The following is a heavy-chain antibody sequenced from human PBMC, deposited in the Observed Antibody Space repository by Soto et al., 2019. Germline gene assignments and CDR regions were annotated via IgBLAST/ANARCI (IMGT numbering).Heavy chain of an antibody. CDR2: IDPSDSYT. J-gene: IGHJ4*02. CDR1: GYSFTSYW. CDR3: ARHSGPYSSTSPVGY. V-gene: IGHV5-10-1*01. Sequence: GESLKISCKGSGYSFTSYWISWVRQMPGKGLEWMGRIDPSDSYTTYSPSFQGHVTISVDKSITTAYLQWSSLKASDTAMYYCARHSGPYSSTSPVGYWGQGTLVTVSS. D-gene: IGHD6-19*01.